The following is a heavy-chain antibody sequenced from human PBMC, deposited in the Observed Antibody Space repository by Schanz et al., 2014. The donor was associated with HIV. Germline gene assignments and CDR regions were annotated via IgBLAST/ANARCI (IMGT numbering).Heavy chain of an antibody. J-gene: IGHJ4*02. CDR2: ISGSGVST. D-gene: IGHD6-19*01. Sequence: GQLVGSGGGSVQPGGSLRLSCAASGFTFSNFAMSWVRPAPGKGREWVSSISGSGVSTFYAGSVKGRFAISRDKSKNTLYLQMNSLRVEDTAVYYCAKMARSVAANTNFDYWGQGTLVTVSS. V-gene: IGHV3-23*04. CDR3: AKMARSVAANTNFDY. CDR1: GFTFSNFA.